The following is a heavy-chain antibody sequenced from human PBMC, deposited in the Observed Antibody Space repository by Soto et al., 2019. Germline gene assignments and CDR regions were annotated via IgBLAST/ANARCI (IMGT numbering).Heavy chain of an antibody. CDR3: ARDAFYYDGPTGVYYFDY. CDR2: IIPIFATA. Sequence: QVQLVQSGAEVKKPGSSVKVSCKPSGGSFSNYAISWVRQAPGQGLEWMGGIIPIFATANYAQKFQGRVTIPADASTHTAYMELNSLRSEDTAVYYCARDAFYYDGPTGVYYFDYWGQGTLVTVSS. J-gene: IGHJ4*02. D-gene: IGHD3-22*01. V-gene: IGHV1-69*12. CDR1: GGSFSNYA.